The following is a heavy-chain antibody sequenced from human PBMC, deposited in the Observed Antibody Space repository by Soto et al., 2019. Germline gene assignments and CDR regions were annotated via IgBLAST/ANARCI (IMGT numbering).Heavy chain of an antibody. V-gene: IGHV4-31*03. J-gene: IGHJ6*03. CDR2: IYYSGST. CDR3: ASDGGRNYDYYYYYMDV. Sequence: SETLALTYTVAGGSISSGGYYWSWIRQHPGKGLEWIGYIYYSGSTYYNPSLKSRVTISVDTSKNQFSLKLSSVTAADTAVYYCASDGGRNYDYYYYYMDVWGKGTTVTVSS. D-gene: IGHD1-7*01. CDR1: GGSISSGGYY.